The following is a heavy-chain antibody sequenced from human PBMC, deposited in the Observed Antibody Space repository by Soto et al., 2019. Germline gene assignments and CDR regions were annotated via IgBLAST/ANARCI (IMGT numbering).Heavy chain of an antibody. CDR2: ISGGSSVT. Sequence: GGSLRLSCTASGFTFSDYAMAWVRQAPGKGLEWVSTISGGSSVTYYGDSVKGRFTISRDNAKRTLFLQLNRLSAEDTATYYCAKVLSKNYYYPFDFWGQGTQVTVSS. V-gene: IGHV3-23*01. CDR3: AKVLSKNYYYPFDF. D-gene: IGHD3-10*01. J-gene: IGHJ4*02. CDR1: GFTFSDYA.